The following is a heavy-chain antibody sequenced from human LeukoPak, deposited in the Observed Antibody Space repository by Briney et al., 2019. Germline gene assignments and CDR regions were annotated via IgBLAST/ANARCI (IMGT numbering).Heavy chain of an antibody. CDR2: ISSSSSTI. D-gene: IGHD3-10*02. Sequence: GGSLRLSCAASGFTFSSYSMNWVRQAPGKGLEWVSYISSSSSTIYYADSVKGRFTISRDNAKNSLYLKMNSLRDEDTAVYYCARDLHYYVAMDVWGQGTTVTVSS. CDR3: ARDLHYYVAMDV. J-gene: IGHJ6*02. CDR1: GFTFSSYS. V-gene: IGHV3-48*02.